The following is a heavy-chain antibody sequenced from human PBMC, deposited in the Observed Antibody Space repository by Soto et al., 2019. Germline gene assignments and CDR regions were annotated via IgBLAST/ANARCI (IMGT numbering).Heavy chain of an antibody. CDR2: MNPNSGNT. J-gene: IGHJ4*02. CDR1: GYTFTSYD. CDR3: GKGFYGSGGPDV. V-gene: IGHV1-8*01. Sequence: ASVKVSCKASGYTFTSYDLNWVRQATGQGLEWMGWMNPNSGNTGYAQNFQGRVTMTRNTSISTAYMELSSLRSEDTAIYYCGKGFYGSGGPDVWGPGTLVTVSS. D-gene: IGHD3-10*01.